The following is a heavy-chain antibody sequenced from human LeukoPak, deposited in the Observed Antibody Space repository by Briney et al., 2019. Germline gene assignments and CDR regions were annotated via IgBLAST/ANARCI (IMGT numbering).Heavy chain of an antibody. J-gene: IGHJ4*02. CDR3: AREASGSYNY. V-gene: IGHV1-46*01. CDR1: GFIFSSYG. CDR2: INPSGGST. Sequence: GGSLRLSCAASGFIFSSYGMHWVRQAPGQGLEWMGIINPSGGSTSYAQKFQGRVTMTRDTSTSTVYMELSSLRSEDTAVYYCAREASGSYNYWGQGTLVTVSS. D-gene: IGHD1-26*01.